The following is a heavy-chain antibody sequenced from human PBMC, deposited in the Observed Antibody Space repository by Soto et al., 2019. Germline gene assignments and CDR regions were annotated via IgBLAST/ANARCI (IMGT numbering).Heavy chain of an antibody. CDR3: ARGAGGRSYWAATDY. Sequence: SVKVSCKASGGTFSSYAISWVRQAPGQGLEWMGGIIPIFGTANYAQKFQGRVTITADESTSTAYMELSSLRSEDTAVYYCARGAGGRSYWAATDYWGQETLVTVSS. CDR1: GGTFSSYA. V-gene: IGHV1-69*13. J-gene: IGHJ4*02. D-gene: IGHD2-15*01. CDR2: IIPIFGTA.